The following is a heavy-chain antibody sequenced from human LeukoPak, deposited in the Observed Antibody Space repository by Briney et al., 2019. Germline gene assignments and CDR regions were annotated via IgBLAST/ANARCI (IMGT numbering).Heavy chain of an antibody. D-gene: IGHD5-24*01. Sequence: LPLLCTVSGGPINDYYWSWIRQPPGKGLEWIGYIYHSGSTYYNPSLKSRVTISVDRSKNQFSLKLSSVTAADTAVYYCARGFGDGRFDYWGQGTLVTVSS. J-gene: IGHJ4*02. CDR3: ARGFGDGRFDY. V-gene: IGHV4-30-2*01. CDR2: IYHSGST. CDR1: GGPINDYY.